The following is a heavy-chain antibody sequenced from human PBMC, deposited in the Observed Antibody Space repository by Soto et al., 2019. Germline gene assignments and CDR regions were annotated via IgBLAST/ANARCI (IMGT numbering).Heavy chain of an antibody. Sequence: GGSLRLSCAASGFTFSSYAMHWVRQAPGKGLEWVAVISYDGSNKYYADSVKGRFTISRDNSKNTLYLQMNSLRAEDTAVYYCARDRRLDSSRHKASVLAARRGYYYYYGMDVWGQGTTVTVSS. CDR1: GFTFSSYA. V-gene: IGHV3-30-3*01. D-gene: IGHD6-6*01. CDR3: ARDRRLDSSRHKASVLAARRGYYYYYGMDV. CDR2: ISYDGSNK. J-gene: IGHJ6*02.